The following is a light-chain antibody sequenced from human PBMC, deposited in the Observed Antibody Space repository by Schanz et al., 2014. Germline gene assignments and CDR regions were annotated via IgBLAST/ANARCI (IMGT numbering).Light chain of an antibody. CDR2: WLS. CDR3: QQFYSNPT. Sequence: DIVLTQSPDSLPVSLGERATINCKSSQTLFYSSKNENYLAWYQQKPRQPPKLLFSWLSKRETGVPDRFSASGSGTHFILTISQLQAEDVAVYYCQQFYSNPTFGGGTRLEIK. J-gene: IGKJ4*01. V-gene: IGKV4-1*01. CDR1: QTLFYSSKNENY.